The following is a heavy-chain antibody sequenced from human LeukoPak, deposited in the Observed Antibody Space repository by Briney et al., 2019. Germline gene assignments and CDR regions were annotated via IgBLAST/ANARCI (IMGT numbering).Heavy chain of an antibody. Sequence: PGGSLRLSCAASGFTFSTYWMTWVRQAPGKGLEWVATIKQDGSEKYYVDSVKGRFTISRDNAKNSLYLQMNSLRAEDTAVYYCAREGPATSGGAFDIWGQGTMVTVSS. D-gene: IGHD3-10*01. CDR2: IKQDGSEK. V-gene: IGHV3-7*01. CDR1: GFTFSTYW. J-gene: IGHJ3*02. CDR3: AREGPATSGGAFDI.